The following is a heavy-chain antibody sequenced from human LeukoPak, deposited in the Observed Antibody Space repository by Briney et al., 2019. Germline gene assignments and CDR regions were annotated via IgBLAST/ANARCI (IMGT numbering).Heavy chain of an antibody. CDR1: GFTFDDYG. CDR2: INWNGGST. V-gene: IGHV3-20*04. Sequence: PGESLRLSCAASGFTFDDYGMSWVRQAPGKGLEWVSGINWNGGSTGYADSVKGRFTISRDNAKNSLYLQMNSLRAEDTALYYCARDRTAMVTDDAFDIWGQGTMVTVSS. J-gene: IGHJ3*02. CDR3: ARDRTAMVTDDAFDI. D-gene: IGHD5-18*01.